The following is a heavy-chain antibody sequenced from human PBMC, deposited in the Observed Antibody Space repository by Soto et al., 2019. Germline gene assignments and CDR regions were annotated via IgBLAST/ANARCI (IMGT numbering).Heavy chain of an antibody. CDR3: ARDGERGYDMDV. V-gene: IGHV3-48*02. D-gene: IGHD3-3*01. Sequence: EVQLVESGGGLVQPGGSLRLSCAASGFTFSTYNMNWVRQAPGKGLEWVSYISGRSRAIYYADSVKGRFTISRDNAKKSLYLQMNSLRDEDTAIYYCARDGERGYDMDVWGQGTTVTVSS. CDR2: ISGRSRAI. CDR1: GFTFSTYN. J-gene: IGHJ6*02.